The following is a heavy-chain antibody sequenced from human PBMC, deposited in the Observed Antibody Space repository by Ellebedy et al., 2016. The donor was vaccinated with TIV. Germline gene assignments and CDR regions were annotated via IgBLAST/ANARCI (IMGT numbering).Heavy chain of an antibody. CDR3: ARTRSSGWYLDV. CDR2: INEGGSAT. D-gene: IGHD3-10*01. J-gene: IGHJ2*01. CDR1: GFTFSSYA. Sequence: PGGSLRLSCAASGFTFSSYAMSWVRQAPGKGLEWVAKINEGGSATYYGDSVEGRFIIPRDNAKNSLSLRVNNPRADDTAIYYCARTRSSGWYLDVWGRGTLVTVSS. V-gene: IGHV3-7*03.